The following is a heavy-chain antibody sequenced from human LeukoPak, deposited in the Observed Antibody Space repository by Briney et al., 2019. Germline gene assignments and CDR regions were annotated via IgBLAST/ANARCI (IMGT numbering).Heavy chain of an antibody. Sequence: GGSLRLSCAASGFTFSSYAMNWVRQAPGKGLEWVSVISGGGGSTYYADSVKGRFTISRDNSKNTLYLQMNSLRAEDTAVYYCAKVRYNWNYVGAFYYWGQGTLVTVSS. CDR3: AKVRYNWNYVGAFYY. CDR1: GFTFSSYA. J-gene: IGHJ4*02. V-gene: IGHV3-23*01. CDR2: ISGGGGST. D-gene: IGHD1-7*01.